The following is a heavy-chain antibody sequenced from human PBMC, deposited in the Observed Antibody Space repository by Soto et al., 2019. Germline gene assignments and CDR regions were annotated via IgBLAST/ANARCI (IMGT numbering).Heavy chain of an antibody. J-gene: IGHJ4*02. CDR1: GGSISSGGYS. D-gene: IGHD1-26*01. CDR2: IYHSGST. CDR3: ARVYSGSYSDS. Sequence: SETLSLTCAVSGGSISSGGYSWSWIRQPPGKGVEWIGYIYHSGSTYYSPSLKSRVTISVDKSKKYFSLNLTSVTAADTAVYYCARVYSGSYSDSWGQGTLVTVSS. V-gene: IGHV4-30-2*01.